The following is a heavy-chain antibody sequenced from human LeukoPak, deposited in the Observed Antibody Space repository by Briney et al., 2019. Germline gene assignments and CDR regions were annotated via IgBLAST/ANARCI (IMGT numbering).Heavy chain of an antibody. CDR1: GFTFSDYY. CDR3: ATALRLEALDL. D-gene: IGHD3-16*01. Sequence: PGGSLRLSCAASGFTFSDYYMSWIRQAPGKGLEWVSYISTSGSTKYYADSVKGRFTISRDNTKNSLYLQMNSLRSEDTAMYYCATALRLEALDLWGHGTMVTVSS. V-gene: IGHV3-11*01. J-gene: IGHJ3*01. CDR2: ISTSGSTK.